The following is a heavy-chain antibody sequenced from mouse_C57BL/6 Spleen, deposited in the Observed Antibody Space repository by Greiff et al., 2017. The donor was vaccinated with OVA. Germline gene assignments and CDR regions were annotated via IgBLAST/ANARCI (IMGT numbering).Heavy chain of an antibody. V-gene: IGHV1-42*01. Sequence: VQLKESGPELVKPGASVKISCKASGYSFTGYYMNWVKQSPEKSLEWIGEINPSTGGTTYNQKFKAKATLTVDKSSSTAYMQLKSLTSEDSAVYYCARNGNSYYFDYWGQGTTLTVSS. J-gene: IGHJ2*01. CDR3: ARNGNSYYFDY. CDR1: GYSFTGYY. CDR2: INPSTGGT. D-gene: IGHD2-1*01.